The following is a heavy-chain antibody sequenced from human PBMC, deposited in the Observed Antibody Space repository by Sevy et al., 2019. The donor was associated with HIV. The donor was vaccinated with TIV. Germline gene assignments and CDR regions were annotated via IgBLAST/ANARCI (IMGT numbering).Heavy chain of an antibody. J-gene: IGHJ5*02. V-gene: IGHV3-23*01. D-gene: IGHD2-2*01. CDR3: ASRGNNWACHDP. Sequence: GGSLRLSCAASGFTFSNWIMTWVRQAPGKGLEWVSTMTGSGDKIFYADSVKGRFTISRDNSKNTLYLQMNSLRVDDTAVYYCASRGNNWACHDPWGQGTLVTVSS. CDR2: MTGSGDKI. CDR1: GFTFSNWI.